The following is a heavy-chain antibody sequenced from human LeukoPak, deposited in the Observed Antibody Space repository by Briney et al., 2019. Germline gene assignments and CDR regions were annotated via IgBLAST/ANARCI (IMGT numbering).Heavy chain of an antibody. CDR1: GGTFSSYA. J-gene: IGHJ4*02. CDR2: IIPIFGTA. V-gene: IGHV1-69*13. CDR3: ARVGDEEGIDY. Sequence: GASVKVSCKAPGGTFSSYAISWVRQAPGQGLEWMGGIIPIFGTANYAQKFQGRVTITADESTSTAYMELSSLRSEDTAVYYCARVGDEEGIDYWGQGTLVTVSS. D-gene: IGHD3-16*01.